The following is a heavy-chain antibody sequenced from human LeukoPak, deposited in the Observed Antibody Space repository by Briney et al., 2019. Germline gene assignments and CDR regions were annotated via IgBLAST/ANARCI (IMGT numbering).Heavy chain of an antibody. Sequence: PGGSLRLSCAASGFTFSSYSMNWVRQAPGKGLEWVSSISSSSSYIYYADSVKGRFTISRDNAKNSLYLQMNSLRAEDTAVYYCARGDCDFWSGYSGYWGQGTLVTVSS. D-gene: IGHD3-3*01. CDR2: ISSSSSYI. CDR1: GFTFSSYS. CDR3: ARGDCDFWSGYSGY. J-gene: IGHJ4*02. V-gene: IGHV3-21*01.